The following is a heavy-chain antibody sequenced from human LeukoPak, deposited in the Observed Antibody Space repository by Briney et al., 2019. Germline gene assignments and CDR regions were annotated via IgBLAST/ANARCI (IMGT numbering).Heavy chain of an antibody. CDR2: INPSGGST. Sequence: ASVKVSCKASGYTFTSYYMRWVRQAPGQGLEWMGIINPSGGSTSYAQKFQGRVTMTRDTSTSTVYMELSSLRSEDTAVYYCARESNLPTGYYDILTGYSLFDYWGQGTLVTVSS. CDR3: ARESNLPTGYYDILTGYSLFDY. CDR1: GYTFTSYY. J-gene: IGHJ4*02. D-gene: IGHD3-9*01. V-gene: IGHV1-46*01.